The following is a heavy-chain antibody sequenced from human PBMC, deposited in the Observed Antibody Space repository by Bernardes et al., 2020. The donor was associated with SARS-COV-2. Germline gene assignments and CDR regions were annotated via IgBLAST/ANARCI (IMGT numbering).Heavy chain of an antibody. CDR2: FDPKHGKT. J-gene: IGHJ3*02. Sequence: ASVKVSCKVSGYTLTEFSMHWVRQAPGKGLEWLGGFDPKHGKTIYAQKFQGRVTMTEDTSTDTAYMELRSLRSEDTAVYYCETDDPPGAVFGVVIYALHIWCQGTMVTVSS. CDR1: GYTLTEFS. D-gene: IGHD3-3*01. V-gene: IGHV1-24*01. CDR3: ETDDPPGAVFGVVIYALHI.